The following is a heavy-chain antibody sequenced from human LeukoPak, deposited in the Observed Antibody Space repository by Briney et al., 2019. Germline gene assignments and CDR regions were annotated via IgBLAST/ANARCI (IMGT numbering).Heavy chain of an antibody. Sequence: SETLSLTCTVSGGSISSYYWNWIRQPPGKGLEWICYIYNSGSTNYNPSLKSRVTISVDTSKNQFSLKLGSVTAADTAVYYCARAGRWEGRPHAFDIWGQGTMVTVSS. J-gene: IGHJ3*02. V-gene: IGHV4-59*01. CDR1: GGSISSYY. CDR2: IYNSGST. CDR3: ARAGRWEGRPHAFDI. D-gene: IGHD1-26*01.